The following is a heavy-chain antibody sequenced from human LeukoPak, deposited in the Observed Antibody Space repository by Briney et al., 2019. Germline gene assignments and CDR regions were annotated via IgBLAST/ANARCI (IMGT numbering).Heavy chain of an antibody. J-gene: IGHJ4*02. D-gene: IGHD3-22*01. CDR3: AKDHRTSYYDSSGYYGLDY. V-gene: IGHV3-30*02. CDR2: IRYDGSNK. Sequence: PGGSLGLSCAASGFTFSSYGMHWVRQAPGKGLEWVAFIRYDGSNKYYADSVKGRFTISRDNSKNTLYLQMNSMRAEDTAVYYCAKDHRTSYYDSSGYYGLDYWGQGTLVTVSS. CDR1: GFTFSSYG.